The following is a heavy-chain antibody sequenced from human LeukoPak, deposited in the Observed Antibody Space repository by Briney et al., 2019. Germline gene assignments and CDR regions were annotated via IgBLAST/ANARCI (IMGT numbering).Heavy chain of an antibody. V-gene: IGHV3-9*01. Sequence: GGSLRLSCAASGFTFDDYAMHWVRQAPGKGLEWVSGISWNSGSIGYADSVKGRFTISRDNAKNSLYLQMNSLRAEDTALYYCAKARGPSSSWYRYFDYWGQGTLVTVSS. CDR3: AKARGPSSSWYRYFDY. J-gene: IGHJ4*02. CDR1: GFTFDDYA. D-gene: IGHD6-13*01. CDR2: ISWNSGSI.